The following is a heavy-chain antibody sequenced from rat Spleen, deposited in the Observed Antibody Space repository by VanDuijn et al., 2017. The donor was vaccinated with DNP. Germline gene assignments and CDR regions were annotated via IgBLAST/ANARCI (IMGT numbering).Heavy chain of an antibody. J-gene: IGHJ1*01. Sequence: EVQLVESGGGLVQPGRSLRLSCGASGFTLSNYGMAWVRQAPTRGLEWVASITTGGVNTYYRDSVRGRFTISRDDAKNTQYLQVDSLRSEDTATYYCARQSPTTVVWYFDLWGPGTMVAVSS. D-gene: IGHD1-1*01. CDR1: GFTLSNYG. CDR2: ITTGGVNT. V-gene: IGHV5S13*01. CDR3: ARQSPTTVVWYFDL.